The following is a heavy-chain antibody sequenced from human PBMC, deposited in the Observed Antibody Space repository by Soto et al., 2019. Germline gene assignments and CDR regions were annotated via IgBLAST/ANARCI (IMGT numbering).Heavy chain of an antibody. CDR1: GGSISSGGYS. V-gene: IGHV4-30-2*01. J-gene: IGHJ4*02. CDR3: ARGRERGLSGYLDY. Sequence: SETLSLTCAVSGGSISSGGYSWSWIRQPPGKGLEWIGYIYHSGSTYYNPSLKSRVTISVDRSKNQFSLKLGSVTAADTAVYYCARGRERGLSGYLDYWGQGTMGTVSS. CDR2: IYHSGST. D-gene: IGHD1-26*01.